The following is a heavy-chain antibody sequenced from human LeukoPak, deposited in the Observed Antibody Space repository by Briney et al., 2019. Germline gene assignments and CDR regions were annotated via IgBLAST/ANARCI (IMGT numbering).Heavy chain of an antibody. CDR3: ANSSYDSSGYYPDY. J-gene: IGHJ4*02. D-gene: IGHD3-22*01. Sequence: SGGSLRLSCAASGFTFSDYYMSWIRQAPGKGLEWVSYISSSGSTIYYADSVKGRFTISRDNAKNSLYLQMNSLRAEDTAVYYCANSSYDSSGYYPDYWGQGTLVTVSS. V-gene: IGHV3-11*01. CDR2: ISSSGSTI. CDR1: GFTFSDYY.